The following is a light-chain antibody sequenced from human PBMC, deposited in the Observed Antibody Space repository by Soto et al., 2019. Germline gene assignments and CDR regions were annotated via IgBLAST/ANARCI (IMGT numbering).Light chain of an antibody. CDR1: SSDVGGYNY. CDR2: EVS. Sequence: QSALTQPASVSGSPGQSITISCTGTSSDVGGYNYVSWYQQHPGKAPKLMIFEVSNRPSGVSIHFSGSKSGNTASLTISGLQAEAEADYYCSSYTSSGTLVFGTGTKVTVL. CDR3: SSYTSSGTLV. J-gene: IGLJ1*01. V-gene: IGLV2-14*01.